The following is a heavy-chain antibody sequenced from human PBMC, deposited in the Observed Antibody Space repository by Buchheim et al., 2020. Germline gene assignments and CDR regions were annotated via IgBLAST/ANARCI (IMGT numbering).Heavy chain of an antibody. D-gene: IGHD4/OR15-4a*01. Sequence: QVQFVQSGAEVKKPGASVKVSCKASGYTFTSFAIHWVRQAPGQRLEWMGWITAGNGDTKYSQRLQGRLTLTTDTSASTAYVELSGLRSEDTAVYYCSREGVLTHLDYWGQGTL. CDR2: ITAGNGDT. CDR1: GYTFTSFA. CDR3: SREGVLTHLDY. J-gene: IGHJ4*02. V-gene: IGHV1-3*01.